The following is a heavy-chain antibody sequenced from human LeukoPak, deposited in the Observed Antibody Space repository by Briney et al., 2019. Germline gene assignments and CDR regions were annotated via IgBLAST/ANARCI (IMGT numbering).Heavy chain of an antibody. V-gene: IGHV3-33*01. CDR2: IRYDGSNK. J-gene: IGHJ4*02. D-gene: IGHD5-12*01. CDR3: ARGPSGYHNT. Sequence: PGRSLRLSCAASGFTFSSYGMHWVRQAPGKGPEWVAFIRYDGSNKYYADSVKGRFTISRDNSKNTLYLQMNSLRAEDTAVYYCARGPSGYHNTGGQGTLVTVSS. CDR1: GFTFSSYG.